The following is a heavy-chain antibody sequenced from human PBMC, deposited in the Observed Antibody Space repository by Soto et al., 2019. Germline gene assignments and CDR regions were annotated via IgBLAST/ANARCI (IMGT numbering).Heavy chain of an antibody. CDR2: IYYSGST. CDR1: GGSISRGDYY. J-gene: IGHJ5*02. Sequence: SETLSLTCFVSGGSISRGDYYWSWICQPPGKGLEWIGYIYYSGSTYYNPSLKSRVTISVDTSKNQLSLKLSSVTAADTAVYYCARGLVDDFWSGYYGWSDPRAQATLVIVSS. CDR3: ARGLVDDFWSGYYGWSDP. D-gene: IGHD3-3*01. V-gene: IGHV4-30-4*01.